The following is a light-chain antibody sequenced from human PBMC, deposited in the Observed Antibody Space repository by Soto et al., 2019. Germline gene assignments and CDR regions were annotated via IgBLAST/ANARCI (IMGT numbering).Light chain of an antibody. CDR1: SSDVGAYNF. CDR3: SSFTNNSPHVR. J-gene: IGLJ2*01. CDR2: EVT. Sequence: QSALTQPASVSGSPGQSITISCTGTSSDVGAYNFVSWYQQHPGEAPELLIYEVTNRPSGVSNRFSGSKSGNTASLTISGLQAEDEADYYCSSFTNNSPHVRFGGGTKLTVL. V-gene: IGLV2-14*01.